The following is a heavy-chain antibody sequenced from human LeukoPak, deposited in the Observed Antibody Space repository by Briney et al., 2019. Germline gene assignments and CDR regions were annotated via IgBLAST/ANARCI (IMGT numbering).Heavy chain of an antibody. Sequence: GGSLRLSCAISGFTFRRYAMYWVRQAPGKGLEFVSAVSSDGDSTYYADSVKGRFTISRDNSKNTLFLQMGSLRPEDMAVYFCTRNCYDNMGPLAAFDIWGQGAMVTVAS. CDR1: GFTFRRYA. J-gene: IGHJ3*02. CDR3: TRNCYDNMGPLAAFDI. V-gene: IGHV3-64*02. CDR2: VSSDGDST. D-gene: IGHD2-2*01.